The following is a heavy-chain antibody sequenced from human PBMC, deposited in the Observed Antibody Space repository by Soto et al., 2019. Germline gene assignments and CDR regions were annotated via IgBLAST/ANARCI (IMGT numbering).Heavy chain of an antibody. D-gene: IGHD3-22*01. CDR3: ARVHKYYYDSSGYYPSDY. J-gene: IGHJ4*02. CDR1: GGSISSGDYY. CDR2: IYYSGST. V-gene: IGHV4-30-4*01. Sequence: QVQLQESGPGLVKPSQTLSLTCTVSGGSISSGDYYWSWIRQPPGKGLEWIGYIYYSGSTYYNPFLKSRVTISVDTSKNQCSLKLSSVTAADTAVYYCARVHKYYYDSSGYYPSDYWGQGTLVTVSS.